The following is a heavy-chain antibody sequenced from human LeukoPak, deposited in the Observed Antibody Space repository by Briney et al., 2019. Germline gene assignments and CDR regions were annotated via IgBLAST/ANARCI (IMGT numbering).Heavy chain of an antibody. J-gene: IGHJ3*02. Sequence: QSGGSLRLSCAASGFTFSSYWMSWVRQAPGKGPEWVANIKRDGGEKYYVDSVKGRFTISRDNAKNSLYLQMNSLRAEDTAVYYCARDAFSRISVFGVVSDAFDIWGQGTMVTVSS. CDR2: IKRDGGEK. CDR3: ARDAFSRISVFGVVSDAFDI. CDR1: GFTFSSYW. V-gene: IGHV3-7*01. D-gene: IGHD3-3*01.